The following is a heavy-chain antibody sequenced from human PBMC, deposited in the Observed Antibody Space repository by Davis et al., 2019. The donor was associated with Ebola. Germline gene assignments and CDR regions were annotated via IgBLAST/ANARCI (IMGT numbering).Heavy chain of an antibody. J-gene: IGHJ6*02. CDR2: INPNSGGT. Sequence: AASVKVSCKASGYTFTGYYMHWVRQAPGQGLEWMGWINPNSGGTNYAQKFQGWVTMTRDTSISTAYMELSRLRSDDTAVYYCARLAHCSSTSCLPGGMDVWGQGTTVTVTS. CDR1: GYTFTGYY. D-gene: IGHD2-2*01. V-gene: IGHV1-2*04. CDR3: ARLAHCSSTSCLPGGMDV.